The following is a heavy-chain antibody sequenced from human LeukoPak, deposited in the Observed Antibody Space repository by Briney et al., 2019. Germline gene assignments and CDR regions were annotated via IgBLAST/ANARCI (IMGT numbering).Heavy chain of an antibody. CDR2: INHSGST. D-gene: IGHD5-18*01. CDR3: ATTPQRGYSYGWGTDAFDI. CDR1: GYSISSGYY. J-gene: IGHJ3*02. V-gene: IGHV4-38-2*02. Sequence: SETLSLTCTVSGYSISSGYYWSWIRQPPGKGLEWIGEINHSGSTNYNPSLKSRVTISVDTSKNQFSLKLSSVTAADTAVYYCATTPQRGYSYGWGTDAFDIWGQGTMVTVSS.